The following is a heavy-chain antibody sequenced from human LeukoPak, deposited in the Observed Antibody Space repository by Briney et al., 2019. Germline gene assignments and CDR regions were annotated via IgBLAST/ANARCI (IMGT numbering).Heavy chain of an antibody. Sequence: GGSLRLSCAASGFGFSVYWMLWVRQAPGKGLESVSRINTDGTVTTYADSVKGRFTVSRDNADNTMFLQMNSVRDEDTAVYYCATKQWLAPPPDSWGQGTPVTVSS. CDR1: GFGFSVYW. CDR3: ATKQWLAPPPDS. CDR2: INTDGTVT. J-gene: IGHJ4*02. D-gene: IGHD6-19*01. V-gene: IGHV3-74*01.